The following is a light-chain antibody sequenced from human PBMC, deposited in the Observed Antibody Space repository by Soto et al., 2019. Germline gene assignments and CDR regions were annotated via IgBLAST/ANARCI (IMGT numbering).Light chain of an antibody. CDR2: GAS. V-gene: IGKV3-20*01. CDR3: QQYGTSLPT. Sequence: EIVLTHSPGTPSLSPGERATLSCRTSHSVSSSYLAWYQQKPGQAPRLLIYGASSRATGIPDRFSGSGSGTDFTLTISRLEPEDFAVYYCQQYGTSLPTFGQGTKVDIK. J-gene: IGKJ1*01. CDR1: HSVSSSY.